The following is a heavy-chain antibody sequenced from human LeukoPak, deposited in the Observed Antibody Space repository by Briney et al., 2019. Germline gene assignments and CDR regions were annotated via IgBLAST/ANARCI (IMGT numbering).Heavy chain of an antibody. V-gene: IGHV4-30-4*01. CDR3: ARDLGYDILTGFDY. D-gene: IGHD3-9*01. CDR1: GGSISSGDYY. J-gene: IGHJ4*02. CDR2: IYYSGST. Sequence: SESLSLTCTVSGGSISSGDYYWSWLRQPPGEGLEWIGYIYYSGSTYYNPSLKSRVTISVDTSKNQFSLKLSSVTAADTAVYYCARDLGYDILTGFDYWGQGTLVTVSS.